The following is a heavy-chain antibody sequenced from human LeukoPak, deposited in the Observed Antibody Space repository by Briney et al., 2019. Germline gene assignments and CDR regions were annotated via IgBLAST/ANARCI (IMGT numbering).Heavy chain of an antibody. V-gene: IGHV3-30*18. J-gene: IGHJ4*02. CDR1: GFTFNSYG. D-gene: IGHD3-10*01. CDR3: AKDGSGGSIDY. Sequence: PGGSLRLSCAASGFTFNSYGMHWVRQAPGKGLEWVAVISYDGSNKYYADSVKGRFTISRDNSKNTLYLQMNSLRAEDTAVYYCAKDGSGGSIDYWGQGTLVTVSS. CDR2: ISYDGSNK.